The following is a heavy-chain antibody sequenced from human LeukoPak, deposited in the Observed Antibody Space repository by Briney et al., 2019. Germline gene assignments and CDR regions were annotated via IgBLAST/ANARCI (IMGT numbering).Heavy chain of an antibody. CDR3: ARGRRDSGYDPDFDY. CDR1: GYTFTSYD. Sequence: GASVKVSCKASGYTFTSYDINWVRQATGLGLEWMGWMNPNSGNTGYAQKFQGRVTMTRNTSISTAYMELSSLRSEDTAVYYCARGRRDSGYDPDFDYWGQGTLVTVSS. CDR2: MNPNSGNT. J-gene: IGHJ4*02. V-gene: IGHV1-8*01. D-gene: IGHD5-12*01.